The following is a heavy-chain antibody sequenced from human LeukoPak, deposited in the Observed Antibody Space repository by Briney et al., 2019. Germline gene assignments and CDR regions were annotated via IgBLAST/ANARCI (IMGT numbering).Heavy chain of an antibody. Sequence: SETLSLTCTVSSGSISSYYWSWIRQPPGKGLEWIGYIYYSGSTNYNPSLKSRVTISVDTSKNQFSLKLSSVTAADTAVYYCASLKAAAGTYWFDPWGQGTLVTVSS. J-gene: IGHJ5*02. V-gene: IGHV4-59*01. CDR3: ASLKAAAGTYWFDP. CDR1: SGSISSYY. CDR2: IYYSGST. D-gene: IGHD6-13*01.